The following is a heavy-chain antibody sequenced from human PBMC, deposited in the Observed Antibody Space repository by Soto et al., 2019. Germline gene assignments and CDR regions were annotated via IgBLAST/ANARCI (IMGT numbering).Heavy chain of an antibody. Sequence: GASVKVSCKASGGTFSSYAISWVRQAPGQGLEWMGGIIPMFGTADYAQKFQGRVTITADESTSTAYMELSSLRSDDTAVYYCARDLAVGWFDPWGRGTLVTVSS. CDR1: GGTFSSYA. CDR2: IIPMFGTA. D-gene: IGHD2-2*01. J-gene: IGHJ5*02. V-gene: IGHV1-69*13. CDR3: ARDLAVGWFDP.